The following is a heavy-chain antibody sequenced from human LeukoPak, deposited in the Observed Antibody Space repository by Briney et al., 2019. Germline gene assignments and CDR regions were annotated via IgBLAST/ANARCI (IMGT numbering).Heavy chain of an antibody. J-gene: IGHJ4*02. D-gene: IGHD6-19*01. V-gene: IGHV1-2*06. CDR3: ARVPGLGAVAVADY. CDR1: GYTFTGYY. CDR2: INPNSGGT. Sequence: ASMKVSCKASGYTFTGYYMQWVRKAPGRGLEWMARINPNSGGTNYAQKFQGRVTMTRDTSISTAYMELSRLRSDDTAVYYCARVPGLGAVAVADYWGQGTLVTVSS.